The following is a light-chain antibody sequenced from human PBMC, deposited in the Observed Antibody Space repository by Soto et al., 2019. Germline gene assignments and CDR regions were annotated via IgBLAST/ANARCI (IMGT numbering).Light chain of an antibody. V-gene: IGKV1-9*01. Sequence: IQLTHSPSSLSASIVDRVTISCRASQGISSYLACYQQEPGKAPKLLIYGASTVRSGVPSRFSGSGSGTDFTLTISSLQPEDFATYYCQQYNSYPWTFGQGTKVDIK. CDR1: QGISSY. CDR2: GAS. CDR3: QQYNSYPWT. J-gene: IGKJ1*01.